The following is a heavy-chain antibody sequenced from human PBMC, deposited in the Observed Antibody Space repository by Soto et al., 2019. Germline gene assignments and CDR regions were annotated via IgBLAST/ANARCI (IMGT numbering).Heavy chain of an antibody. V-gene: IGHV2-5*02. D-gene: IGHD2-15*01. CDR3: ARIYCSGGSCYGNYFDY. CDR2: IYWDDDK. Sequence: QITLKESGPTLVKHTQTLTLTCTFSGFSLSTSGVGVGWICQSPGKALEWLALIYWDDDKRDRPSLKRRLTLPKASSKNQVVLTMTNMDPVDKATYYCARIYCSGGSCYGNYFDYCGQGTLVTVSS. J-gene: IGHJ4*02. CDR1: GFSLSTSGVG.